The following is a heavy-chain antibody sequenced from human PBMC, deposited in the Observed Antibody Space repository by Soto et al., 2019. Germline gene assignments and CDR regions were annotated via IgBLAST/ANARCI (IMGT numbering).Heavy chain of an antibody. J-gene: IGHJ4*02. CDR1: GFTFSSYA. D-gene: IGHD6-19*01. V-gene: IGHV3-30-3*01. CDR2: ISYDGSNK. CDR3: ARDLDSSGWYAYYFDY. Sequence: PGGSLRLSCAASGFTFSSYAMHWVRQAPGKGLEWVAVISYDGSNKYYADSVKGRFTISRDNSKNTLYLQMNSLRAEDTAVYYCARDLDSSGWYAYYFDYWGQGTLVTVSS.